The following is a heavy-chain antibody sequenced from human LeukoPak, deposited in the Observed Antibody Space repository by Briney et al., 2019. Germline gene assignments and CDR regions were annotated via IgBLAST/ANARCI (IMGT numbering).Heavy chain of an antibody. CDR2: INPNSGGT. J-gene: IGHJ1*01. V-gene: IGHV1-2*02. CDR1: GYTFTGYY. D-gene: IGHD6-6*01. Sequence: ASVKVSCKASGYTFTGYYMHWVRQAPGQGLEWMGWINPNSGGTNYAQKFQGSATMTRDTSISTAYMELSRLRSDDTAVYYCAHSINSSSFCFQHWGQGTLVTDSP. CDR3: AHSINSSSFCFQH.